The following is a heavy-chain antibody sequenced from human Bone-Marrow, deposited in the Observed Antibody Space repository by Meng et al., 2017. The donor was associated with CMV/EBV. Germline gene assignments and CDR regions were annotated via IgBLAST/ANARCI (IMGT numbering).Heavy chain of an antibody. CDR2: IVVGSGYT. J-gene: IGHJ6*02. V-gene: IGHV1-58*01. CDR3: ASKAMDV. CDR1: GFSFTNAA. Sequence: SVKVSCKASGFSFTNAAVQWVRQARGEPLEWIGWIVVGSGYTSYAQKLQGRVTITRDMATSTAYMEVSSLRSDDTAVYYCASKAMDVWGQGPTVPVS.